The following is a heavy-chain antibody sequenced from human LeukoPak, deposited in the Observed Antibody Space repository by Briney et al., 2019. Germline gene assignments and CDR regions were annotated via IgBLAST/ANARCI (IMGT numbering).Heavy chain of an antibody. CDR2: ISYDGSNK. CDR3: ARGARTVGITMIVVGFDY. D-gene: IGHD3-22*01. J-gene: IGHJ4*02. V-gene: IGHV3-30*04. CDR1: GFTFSSYA. Sequence: GGSLRLSCAASGFTFSSYAMYWVRQSPGKGLEWVAVISYDGSNKYYADSVKGRFTISRDNSKNTLYLQMNSLRAEDTAVYYCARGARTVGITMIVVGFDYWGQGTLVTVSS.